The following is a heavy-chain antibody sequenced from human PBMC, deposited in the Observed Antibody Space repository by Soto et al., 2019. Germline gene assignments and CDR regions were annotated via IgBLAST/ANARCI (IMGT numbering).Heavy chain of an antibody. V-gene: IGHV4-39*01. Sequence: SSETLSLTCTVSGGSISSSSHYWGWICQPPGKGLEWIGSIYYSGSTYYNPSLKSRVTISVDTSKNQFSLKLSSVTAADTAVYYCARLQVGATLLFDYWGQGXLVTVSS. CDR3: ARLQVGATLLFDY. J-gene: IGHJ4*02. CDR1: GGSISSSSHY. D-gene: IGHD1-26*01. CDR2: IYYSGST.